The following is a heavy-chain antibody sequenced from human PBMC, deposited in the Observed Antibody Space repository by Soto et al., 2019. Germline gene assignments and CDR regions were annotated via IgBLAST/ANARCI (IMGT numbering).Heavy chain of an antibody. Sequence: QVQLVQSGAEMKKPGSSVKVSCKVSGDSFSSYAISWVRQAPGEVLEWVGGIIPIFETANYAQNFQGRVTITAVESTTTSYLEVTRLRPQDTAVFYCAASDSSSWQHDYWGQGTLITVSS. CDR1: GDSFSSYA. D-gene: IGHD6-13*01. CDR2: IIPIFETA. CDR3: AASDSSSWQHDY. J-gene: IGHJ4*02. V-gene: IGHV1-69*01.